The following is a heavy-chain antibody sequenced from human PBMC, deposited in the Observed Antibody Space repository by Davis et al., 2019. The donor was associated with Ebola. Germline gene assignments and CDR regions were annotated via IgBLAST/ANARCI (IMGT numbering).Heavy chain of an antibody. CDR1: GGSFSAYC. CDR2: INHSGST. V-gene: IGHV4-34*01. J-gene: IGHJ4*02. CDR3: ARGRRYSYGYWGY. Sequence: MPSETLSLTCAVYGGSFSAYCWSWIRQPPEKGLEWIGEINHSGSTNYNPSLKSRVTISVDTSKNQFSLKLSSVTAADTAVYYCARGRRYSYGYWGYWGQGTLVTVSS. D-gene: IGHD5-18*01.